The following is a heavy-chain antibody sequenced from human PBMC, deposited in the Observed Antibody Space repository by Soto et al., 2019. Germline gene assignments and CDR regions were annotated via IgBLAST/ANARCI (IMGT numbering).Heavy chain of an antibody. CDR3: AKSTKTYCSGGSCYRFFPLDY. CDR1: GFTFSSYA. D-gene: IGHD2-15*01. CDR2: ISGSGGST. J-gene: IGHJ4*02. Sequence: GGSLRLSCAASGFTFSSYAMSWVRQAPGKGLEWVSAISGSGGSTYYADSVKGRFTISRDNSKNTLYLQMNSLRAEDTAVYYCAKSTKTYCSGGSCYRFFPLDYWGQGTLVTVSS. V-gene: IGHV3-23*01.